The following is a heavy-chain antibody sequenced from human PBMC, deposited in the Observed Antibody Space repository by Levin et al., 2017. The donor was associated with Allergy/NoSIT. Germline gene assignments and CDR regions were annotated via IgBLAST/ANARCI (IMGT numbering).Heavy chain of an antibody. Sequence: GGSLRLSCAASGFTFSSYAMSWVRQAPGKGLEWVSGISDNGGHTKYADSVKGRFTISRDNSKNTLYLQMNSLRAEDTAVYYCAKRSDYSRAFDSWGQGTLVTVSS. CDR2: ISDNGGHT. CDR1: GFTFSSYA. CDR3: AKRSDYSRAFDS. J-gene: IGHJ4*02. D-gene: IGHD2-15*01. V-gene: IGHV3-23*01.